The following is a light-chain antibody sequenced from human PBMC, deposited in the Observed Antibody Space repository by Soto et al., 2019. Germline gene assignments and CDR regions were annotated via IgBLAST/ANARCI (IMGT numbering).Light chain of an antibody. J-gene: IGKJ2*01. CDR3: QQSCQVCRIYT. V-gene: IGKV1-39*01. CDR2: AAS. Sequence: DIQMTQSPSSLSASVGDRVTITCRASQSISNFLNWYQHRTGKAPKLLIYAASNLQSGVPSRFSGSGSGTHFTLTIDSLQPEDFGTNYCQQSCQVCRIYTFGQGTKLELK. CDR1: QSISNF.